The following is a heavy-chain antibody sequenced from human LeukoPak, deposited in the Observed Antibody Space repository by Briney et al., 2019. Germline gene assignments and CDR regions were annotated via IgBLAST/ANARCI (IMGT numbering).Heavy chain of an antibody. CDR1: GFTFSSYG. CDR2: ISYDGSNK. CDR3: AKGYSYAFDI. V-gene: IGHV3-30*18. D-gene: IGHD5-18*01. Sequence: GGFLRLSCAASGFTFSSYGMHWVRQAPGKGLEWVAVISYDGSNKYYADSVKGRFTISRDNSKNTLYLQMNSLRAEDTAVYYCAKGYSYAFDIWGQGTMVTVSS. J-gene: IGHJ3*02.